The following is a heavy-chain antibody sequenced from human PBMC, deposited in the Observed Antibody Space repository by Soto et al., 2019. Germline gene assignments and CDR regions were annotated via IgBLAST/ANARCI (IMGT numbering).Heavy chain of an antibody. CDR1: GGSVSSKHW. CDR2: IFHRGET. V-gene: IGHV4-4*02. J-gene: IGHJ3*02. CDR3: ASHFATRGYGAFDI. D-gene: IGHD3-3*01. Sequence: QVVLQESGPGLVKASGTLSLTCALSGGSVSSKHWWTWVRQTPGKGLEWIGEIFHRGETNYNAFLNRRVTISIDKSRNQVSLPLTSVTAADTAVYYCASHFATRGYGAFDIWGQGTGVTVSS.